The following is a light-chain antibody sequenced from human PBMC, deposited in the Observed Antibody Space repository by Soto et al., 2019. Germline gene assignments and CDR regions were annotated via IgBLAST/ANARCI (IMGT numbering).Light chain of an antibody. J-gene: IGKJ2*01. V-gene: IGKV3-15*01. CDR1: QSVSSN. CDR3: QQYNNWPYT. CDR2: GAT. Sequence: EIVMTQSPATLSVSPGERATLSCRASQSVSSNLAWYQQKPGQAPRLLIYGATTSATGIPARFSGSGSGTEFTLTISSLQSEDFAVYLCQQYNNWPYTFGQGTKLEIK.